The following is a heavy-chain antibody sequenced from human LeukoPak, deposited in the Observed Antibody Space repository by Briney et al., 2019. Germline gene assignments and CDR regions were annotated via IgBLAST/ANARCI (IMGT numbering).Heavy chain of an antibody. D-gene: IGHD3-10*01. CDR2: ISSSSSNI. CDR1: GFTFSSYS. CDR3: ARAPYGSGSYSGSDY. J-gene: IGHJ4*02. Sequence: PGGSLRLSCAASGFTFSSYSMNWVRQAPGKGLEWVSSISSSSSNIYYADSVKGRFTISRDNAKNSLYLQMNSLRAEDTAVYYCARAPYGSGSYSGSDYWGQGTLVTVSS. V-gene: IGHV3-21*01.